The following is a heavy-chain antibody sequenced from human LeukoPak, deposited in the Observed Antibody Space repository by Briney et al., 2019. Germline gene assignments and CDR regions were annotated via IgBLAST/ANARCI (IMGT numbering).Heavy chain of an antibody. V-gene: IGHV3-74*01. CDR2: INTDGSST. Sequence: GGSLRLSCAASGFTFSSYWMHWVRQAPGKGLVWVSRINTDGSSTNYADSVKGRFTISRDNAKNTLYLQMNSLRAGDTALYYCARDARRATVRGVTAYYYYYYMDVWGKGTTVTVSS. J-gene: IGHJ6*03. CDR1: GFTFSSYW. CDR3: ARDARRATVRGVTAYYYYYYMDV. D-gene: IGHD3-10*01.